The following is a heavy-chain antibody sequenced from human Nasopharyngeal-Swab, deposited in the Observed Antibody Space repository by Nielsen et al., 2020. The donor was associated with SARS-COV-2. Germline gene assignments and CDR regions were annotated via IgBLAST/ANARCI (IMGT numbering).Heavy chain of an antibody. J-gene: IGHJ4*02. Sequence: SETLSLTCDVFSGSLRSGDYYWSWIRQPAGEGLEWIGRIYTNGGTNYNPSLTSRVTISVDMSKNQFSLKLTSVTAADTAVYYCVRDWSSPSKTAFDYWGQGILVTVSS. CDR1: SGSLRSGDYY. CDR2: IYTNGGT. D-gene: IGHD6-6*01. V-gene: IGHV4-61*02. CDR3: VRDWSSPSKTAFDY.